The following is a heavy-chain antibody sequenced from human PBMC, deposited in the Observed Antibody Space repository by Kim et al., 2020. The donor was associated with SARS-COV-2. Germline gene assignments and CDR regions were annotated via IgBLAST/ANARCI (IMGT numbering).Heavy chain of an antibody. J-gene: IGHJ6*02. Sequence: GGSLRLSCAASGFTFSSYWMSWVRQAPGKGLEWVANIKQDGSEKYYVDSVKGRFTISRDNAKNSLYLQMNSLRAEDTAVYYCARDPLTINYGMDVWGQGTTVTVSS. CDR1: GFTFSSYW. CDR3: ARDPLTINYGMDV. V-gene: IGHV3-7*01. CDR2: IKQDGSEK. D-gene: IGHD3-3*01.